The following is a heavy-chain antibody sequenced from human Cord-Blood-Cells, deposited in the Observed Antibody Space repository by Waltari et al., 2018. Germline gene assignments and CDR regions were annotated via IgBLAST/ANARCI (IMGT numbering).Heavy chain of an antibody. D-gene: IGHD3-10*01. CDR2: INHSGST. V-gene: IGHV4-34*01. Sequence: QVQLQQWGAGLLKPSETLSLTCAVYGGSFSGYYWSWIRQPPGKGLEWIGEINHSGSTNYNPSLKSRVTISVDTSKNQFSLKLSSVTAADTAVYYCARLPQYYYGSGSYNYWGQVTLVTVSS. CDR1: GGSFSGYY. J-gene: IGHJ4*02. CDR3: ARLPQYYYGSGSYNY.